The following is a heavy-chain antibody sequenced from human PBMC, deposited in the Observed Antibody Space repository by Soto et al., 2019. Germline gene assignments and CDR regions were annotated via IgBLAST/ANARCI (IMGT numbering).Heavy chain of an antibody. V-gene: IGHV3-9*01. CDR3: AKDRLGYGSPAYYYGMDV. D-gene: IGHD3-10*01. CDR2: ISWNGVSM. Sequence: GGSLRLSCAASGFSFDDYAMNWVRQAPGKGLEWVSGISWNGVSMGYADFVQSRFTISRDNAKNSLYLQMHSLRAEDTALYYCAKDRLGYGSPAYYYGMDVWGQGTTVTVSS. J-gene: IGHJ6*02. CDR1: GFSFDDYA.